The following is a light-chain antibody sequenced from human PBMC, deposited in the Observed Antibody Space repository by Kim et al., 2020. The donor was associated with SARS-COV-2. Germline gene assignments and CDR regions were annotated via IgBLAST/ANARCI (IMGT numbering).Light chain of an antibody. Sequence: QRVTRSCTVSNYHIGAGYDVHWYQQLPGTAPKLLIYGNSNRPSGVPDRFSGSKSGTSASLAITGLQAEDEADYYCQSYDSSLSVVVFGGGTQLTVL. CDR3: QSYDSSLSVVV. V-gene: IGLV1-40*01. CDR2: GNS. J-gene: IGLJ2*01. CDR1: NYHIGAGYD.